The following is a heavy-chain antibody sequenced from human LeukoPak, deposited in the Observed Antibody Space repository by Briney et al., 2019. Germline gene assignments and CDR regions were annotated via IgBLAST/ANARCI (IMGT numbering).Heavy chain of an antibody. CDR1: GFTFSSYG. CDR3: ARAGYCSGGSCYGSDY. CDR2: IWYDGSIQ. J-gene: IGHJ4*02. V-gene: IGHV3-33*01. Sequence: PGGSPRLSRAASGFTFSSYGMHWVRQAPGKGLEWVAAIWYDGSIQYYADSVKGRFTISRDNSKNTLYLQMDSLRAEDTAVYYCARAGYCSGGSCYGSDYWGQGTLVSVSS. D-gene: IGHD2-15*01.